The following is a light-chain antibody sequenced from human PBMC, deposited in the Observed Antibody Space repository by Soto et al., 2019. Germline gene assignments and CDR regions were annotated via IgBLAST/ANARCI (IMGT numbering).Light chain of an antibody. J-gene: IGKJ2*01. V-gene: IGKV3-15*01. CDR1: QTIDNT. CDR2: DAS. CDR3: QHYNYWPYT. Sequence: EIVMTQSPATLSLSPGERATLSCRASQTIDNTLAWYQRKPGQAPRLLIYDASTRATGVPARFSGSGSGADFTLTISRLQSEDFAVYYCQHYNYWPYTFGQGTNVDIK.